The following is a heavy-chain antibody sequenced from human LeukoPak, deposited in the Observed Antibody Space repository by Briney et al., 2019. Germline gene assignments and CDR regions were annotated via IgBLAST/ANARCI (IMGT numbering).Heavy chain of an antibody. V-gene: IGHV4-61*01. Sequence: SETLSLTCTVSGGSVSSGSYYWRWIRQPPGKGLEWIGYIYYSGSTNYNPSLKSRVTISVDTSKNQFSLKLSSVTAADTAVYYCARVWGSYRYGEDYWGQGTLVTVSS. D-gene: IGHD3-16*02. J-gene: IGHJ4*02. CDR2: IYYSGST. CDR3: ARVWGSYRYGEDY. CDR1: GGSVSSGSYY.